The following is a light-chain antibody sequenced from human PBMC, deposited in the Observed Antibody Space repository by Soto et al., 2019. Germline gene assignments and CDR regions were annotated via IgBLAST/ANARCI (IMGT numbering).Light chain of an antibody. CDR3: QQSYSTTWT. J-gene: IGKJ1*01. CDR2: GVS. Sequence: EIVMTQSPATLSVSPGERATLSCRASQSVSSKLAWFQQKPGQAPSLLIYGVSTRATGVPVRFSGSGSETDFTLTISSLQPEDFATYSCQQSYSTTWTFGQGTKVEIK. CDR1: QSVSSK. V-gene: IGKV3-15*01.